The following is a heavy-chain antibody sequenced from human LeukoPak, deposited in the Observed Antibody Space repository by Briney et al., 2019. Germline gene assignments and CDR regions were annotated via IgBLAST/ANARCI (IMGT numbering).Heavy chain of an antibody. J-gene: IGHJ5*02. D-gene: IGHD2-15*01. CDR1: GGSISSSSYY. V-gene: IGHV4-39*01. Sequence: SETLSLTCTVSGGSISSSSYYWGWIRQPPGKGLEWIATFYYGVNTYYNPSLKSRVTISVDTSKNQFSLHLSSVTAADTAVYFCVSLCSGGSCYHPYSWFDPWGRGTLVTVSS. CDR2: FYYGVNT. CDR3: VSLCSGGSCYHPYSWFDP.